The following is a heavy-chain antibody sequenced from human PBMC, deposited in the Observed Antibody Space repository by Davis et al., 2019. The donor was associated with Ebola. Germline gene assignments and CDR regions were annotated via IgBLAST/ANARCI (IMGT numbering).Heavy chain of an antibody. D-gene: IGHD1-1*01. Sequence: GESLKISCKGSGYSFTSYWISWVRQVPGKGLEWMGRIDPSDSYTNYSPSFQGHVTISADKSISTAYLQWSSLKASDTAMYYCASGTWYNWSVLFWGQGTLVTVSS. V-gene: IGHV5-10-1*01. CDR2: IDPSDSYT. CDR3: ASGTWYNWSVLF. CDR1: GYSFTSYW. J-gene: IGHJ4*02.